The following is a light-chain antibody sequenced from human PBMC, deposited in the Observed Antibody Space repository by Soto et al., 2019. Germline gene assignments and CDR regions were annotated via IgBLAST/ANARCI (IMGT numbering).Light chain of an antibody. V-gene: IGKV1-5*03. J-gene: IGKJ1*01. Sequence: DIQMTQSPSTLSASVGDRVTITCRASQSINWLAWYQQKPGKAPKLLIYKASSLESGVPSRFSGSGSGPEFTLTISSLQPDDFATYYCQQYNNYLWTFGQGTKVEVK. CDR3: QQYNNYLWT. CDR2: KAS. CDR1: QSINW.